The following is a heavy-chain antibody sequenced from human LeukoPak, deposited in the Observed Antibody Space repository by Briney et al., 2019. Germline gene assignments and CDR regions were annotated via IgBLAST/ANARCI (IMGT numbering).Heavy chain of an antibody. CDR2: MNPNSGNT. J-gene: IGHJ5*02. V-gene: IGHV1-8*02. CDR3: ARDSSVGEIAWWFDP. D-gene: IGHD1-26*01. CDR1: GYTFTSYG. Sequence: VSVKVSCKATGYTFTSYGISWVRQAPGQGLEWMGWMNPNSGNTGYAQKFQGRVSMTRNTSITTAYMELSSLRSEDTAVYYCARDSSVGEIAWWFDPWGQGTLVTVSS.